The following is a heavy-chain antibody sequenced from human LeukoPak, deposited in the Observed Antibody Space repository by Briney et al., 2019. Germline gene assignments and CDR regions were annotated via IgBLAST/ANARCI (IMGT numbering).Heavy chain of an antibody. D-gene: IGHD6-13*01. Sequence: PSETLSLTCTVSGGSISSHYWSWIRQPPGKGLEWIGYIYYSGSTNYNPSLKSRVTISVDTSKNQFSLKLSSVTAADTAVCYCARYSSSWDSNWFDPWGQGTLVTVSS. CDR3: ARYSSSWDSNWFDP. CDR1: GGSISSHY. CDR2: IYYSGST. J-gene: IGHJ5*02. V-gene: IGHV4-59*11.